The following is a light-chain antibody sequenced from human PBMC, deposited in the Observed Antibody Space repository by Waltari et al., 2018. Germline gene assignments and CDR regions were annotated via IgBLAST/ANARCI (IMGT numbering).Light chain of an antibody. V-gene: IGKV3-15*01. J-gene: IGKJ2*01. CDR1: QSVTTN. Sequence: ETLMTQSPATLSVSPGERVTLSCRASQSVTTNLAWYQQKPGQAPRLLIYRASTPATGVPARFSGSGSGTEFTLTINALQSEDFADYYCHQYNNWPPNTFGQGTLLEIK. CDR2: RAS. CDR3: HQYNNWPPNT.